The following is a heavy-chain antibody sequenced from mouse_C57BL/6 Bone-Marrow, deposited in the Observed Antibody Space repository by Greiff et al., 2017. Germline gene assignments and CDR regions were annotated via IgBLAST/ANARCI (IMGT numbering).Heavy chain of an antibody. CDR2: IDPSDSYT. V-gene: IGHV1-50*01. CDR1: GYTFTSYW. J-gene: IGHJ3*01. D-gene: IGHD1-1*01. CDR3: ARRYYYGSSYWFAY. Sequence: QLQQPGAELVKPGASVKLSCKASGYTFTSYWMQWVKQRPGQGLEWIGEIDPSDSYTNYNQKFKGKATLTVDTSSSTAYMRLSSLTSEDSAVYYCARRYYYGSSYWFAYWGQGTLVTVSA.